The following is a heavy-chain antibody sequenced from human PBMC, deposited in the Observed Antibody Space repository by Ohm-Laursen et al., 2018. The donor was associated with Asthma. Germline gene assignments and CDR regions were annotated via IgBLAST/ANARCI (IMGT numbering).Heavy chain of an antibody. Sequence: SLRLSCAASGFTFSSYGMHWVRQAPGKGLEWVAVIWYDGSNKYYADSVKGRFTISRDNSKNTLYLQMNSLRAEDTAVYYCARAYYDSSGYYPDAFDIWGQGTMVTVSS. CDR1: GFTFSSYG. D-gene: IGHD3-22*01. CDR3: ARAYYDSSGYYPDAFDI. J-gene: IGHJ3*02. CDR2: IWYDGSNK. V-gene: IGHV3-33*08.